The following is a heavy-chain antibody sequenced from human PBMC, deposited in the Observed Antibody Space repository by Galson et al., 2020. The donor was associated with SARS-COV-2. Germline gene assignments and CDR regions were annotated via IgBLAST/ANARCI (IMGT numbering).Heavy chain of an antibody. J-gene: IGHJ4*02. CDR2: ISGSSSTI. D-gene: IGHD2-21*02. CDR1: GFTFFTDG. Sequence: GESLKISCAASGFTFFTDGMNWVRQAPGKGLEWVSHISGSSSTIYYADSVKGRFTISRDNAKNSLYLQMNSLRAEDTAVDYCARDPLNCGGACYSGTDWGQGTLVTVSS. V-gene: IGHV3-48*01. CDR3: ARDPLNCGGACYSGTD.